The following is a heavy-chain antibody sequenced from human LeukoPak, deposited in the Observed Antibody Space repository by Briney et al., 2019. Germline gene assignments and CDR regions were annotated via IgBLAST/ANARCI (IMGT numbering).Heavy chain of an antibody. CDR3: ARTFYDTLDSDAFDF. Sequence: ASVKVSCKVSGYTLTELSMHWVRQAPGQGLEWMGWINPDSGGTNNAQKFQGRVTMTRDTSISTAYMELSRLRSDDTAVYYCARTFYDTLDSDAFDFWGQGTMVIVSS. J-gene: IGHJ3*01. D-gene: IGHD2/OR15-2a*01. CDR2: INPDSGGT. CDR1: GYTLTELS. V-gene: IGHV1-2*02.